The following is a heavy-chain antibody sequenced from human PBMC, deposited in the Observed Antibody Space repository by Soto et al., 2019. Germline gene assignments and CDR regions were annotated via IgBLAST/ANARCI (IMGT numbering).Heavy chain of an antibody. CDR3: ARAHGYLKFMDV. D-gene: IGHD6-13*01. V-gene: IGHV4-39*07. Sequence: PSETLSLTCAVSGGSISSSSYYWGWIRQPPGKGLEWIGSIYYSGSTYYNPSLKSRVTISVDTSKNQFSLKLSSVTAADTAVYYCARAHGYLKFMDVWGKGTTVTVSS. J-gene: IGHJ6*04. CDR1: GGSISSSSYY. CDR2: IYYSGST.